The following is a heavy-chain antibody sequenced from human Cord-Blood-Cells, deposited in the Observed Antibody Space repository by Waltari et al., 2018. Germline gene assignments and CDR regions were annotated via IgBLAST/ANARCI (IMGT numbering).Heavy chain of an antibody. V-gene: IGHV4-34*01. D-gene: IGHD2-2*01. CDR2: INHSGST. CDR1: GGYFSGYY. J-gene: IGHJ6*02. CDR3: ARRGCSSTSCYVHYYYGMDV. Sequence: QVQLQQWCAGLLKPSEPLSLTCAAYGGYFSGYYWSLIRQPPGKGLEWIGEINHSGSTNHNPSLTTRGTISLDTSKNLCSLTLSAVTAAATSVYYCARRGCSSTSCYVHYYYGMDVWGQGTTVTVSS.